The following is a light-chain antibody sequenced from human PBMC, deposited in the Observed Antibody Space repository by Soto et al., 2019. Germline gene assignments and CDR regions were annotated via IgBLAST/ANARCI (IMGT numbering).Light chain of an antibody. CDR1: QDISGF. CDR3: HQLNEFPPT. Sequence: QLTQSPSSLSASVGDRVTITCPASQDISGFLAWFQQKPGKAPNLLIYATSTLHSGVPSRFSGSGSGTVFSLIISSLQPEDFATYYCHQLNEFPPTFGGGTKVEI. J-gene: IGKJ4*01. V-gene: IGKV1-9*01. CDR2: ATS.